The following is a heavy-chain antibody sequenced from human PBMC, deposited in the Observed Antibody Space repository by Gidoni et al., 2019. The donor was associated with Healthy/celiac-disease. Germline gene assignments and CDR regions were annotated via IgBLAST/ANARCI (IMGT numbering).Heavy chain of an antibody. CDR3: ARDRRNYGMDV. Sequence: QVQLQESGPGLVKPSETLSLTSTVSGGSISSYYWSLIRQPAGKGLEWIWRIYTSGSTNYHPSLKSRVTMSVDTSKNQFSLKLSSVTAADTAVYYCARDRRNYGMDVWGQGTTVSVSS. J-gene: IGHJ6*02. CDR1: GGSISSYY. CDR2: IYTSGST. V-gene: IGHV4-4*07.